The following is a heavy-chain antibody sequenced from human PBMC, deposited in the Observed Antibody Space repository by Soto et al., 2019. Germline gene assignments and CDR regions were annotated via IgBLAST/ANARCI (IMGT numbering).Heavy chain of an antibody. J-gene: IGHJ3*02. CDR1: GFTFSSYG. Sequence: PGGSLRLSCAASGFTFSSYGMHWVRQAPGKGLEWVAVIWYDGSNKYYADSVKGRFTISRDNSKNTLYLQMNSLRAEDTAVYYCARGGHIVLVTATRGRNAFDIWSQGTMVTVSS. CDR2: IWYDGSNK. D-gene: IGHD2-21*02. V-gene: IGHV3-33*01. CDR3: ARGGHIVLVTATRGRNAFDI.